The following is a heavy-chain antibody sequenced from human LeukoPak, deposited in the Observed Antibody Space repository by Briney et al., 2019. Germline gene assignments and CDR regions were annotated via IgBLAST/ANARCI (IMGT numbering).Heavy chain of an antibody. CDR3: ARDGGIIAAAAYYYYMDV. CDR1: GFTFGSYW. Sequence: GGSLRLSCAASGFTFGSYWMSWVRQAPGKGLEWVANIKQDGSEKYYVDSVKGRFTISRDNAKNSLYLQMNSLRAEDTAVYYCARDGGIIAAAAYYYYMDVWGKGTTVTVSS. J-gene: IGHJ6*03. V-gene: IGHV3-7*01. CDR2: IKQDGSEK. D-gene: IGHD6-13*01.